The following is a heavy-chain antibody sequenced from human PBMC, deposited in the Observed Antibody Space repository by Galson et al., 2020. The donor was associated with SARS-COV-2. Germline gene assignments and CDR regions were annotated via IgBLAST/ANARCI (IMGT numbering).Heavy chain of an antibody. CDR2: IYQSGAT. J-gene: IGHJ2*01. Sequence: SETLSLTCAVSGGSISSGGYSWTWIRQAPGMALEWIGYIYQSGATQYNPSLKSRLTISVDRSKNQLSLDLRSVHVADSAVYFCARRYTYGLSPYWYFDLWGPGTLVTVSS. D-gene: IGHD5-18*01. CDR1: GGSISSGGYS. V-gene: IGHV4-30-2*01. CDR3: ARRYTYGLSPYWYFDL.